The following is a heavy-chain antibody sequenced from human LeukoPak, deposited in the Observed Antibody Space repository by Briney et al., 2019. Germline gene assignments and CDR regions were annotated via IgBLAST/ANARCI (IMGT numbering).Heavy chain of an antibody. CDR3: AKLYARVTRYYFDY. J-gene: IGHJ4*02. V-gene: IGHV3-23*01. D-gene: IGHD4-23*01. CDR2: ISGSGGST. CDR1: GFTFSSYA. Sequence: GGPLRLSCAASGFTFSSYAMSWVRQPPGKGLDWVSAISGSGGSTYYADSVKGRFTISRDNSKNTLYLQMNSLRAEDTAVYYCAKLYARVTRYYFDYWGQGTLVTVSS.